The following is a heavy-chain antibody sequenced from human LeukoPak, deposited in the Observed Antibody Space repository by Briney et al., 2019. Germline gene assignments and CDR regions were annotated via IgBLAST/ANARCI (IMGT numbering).Heavy chain of an antibody. CDR2: ISGSGGST. J-gene: IGHJ4*02. CDR1: GFTFSSYA. Sequence: PGGSLRLSCAASGFTFSSYAMSWVRQAPGKGLEWVSAISGSGGSTYYADSVKGRFTISRDNSKNTLYVQMNSLRAEDTAVYYCAKTGYSSSWYHVFDYWGQGTLVTVSS. D-gene: IGHD6-13*01. V-gene: IGHV3-23*01. CDR3: AKTGYSSSWYHVFDY.